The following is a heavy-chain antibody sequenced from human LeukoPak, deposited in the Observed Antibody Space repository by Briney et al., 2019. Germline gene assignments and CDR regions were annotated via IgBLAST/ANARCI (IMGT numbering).Heavy chain of an antibody. Sequence: PGGSLRLSCAASGFTFSSYGMHWVRQAPGKGLEWVAVIWYDGSNKYYADSVKGRLTISRDNSKNTLYLQMNSLRAEDTAVYYCARGRVGATTWFDPWGQGTLVTVSS. V-gene: IGHV3-33*01. J-gene: IGHJ5*02. D-gene: IGHD1-26*01. CDR1: GFTFSSYG. CDR3: ARGRVGATTWFDP. CDR2: IWYDGSNK.